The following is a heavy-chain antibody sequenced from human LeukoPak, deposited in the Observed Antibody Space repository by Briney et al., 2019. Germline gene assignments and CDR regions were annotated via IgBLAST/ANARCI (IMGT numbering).Heavy chain of an antibody. CDR2: ISGSGGST. CDR1: GFTFSSYA. CDR3: AKSRRRGYCTNGVCYTSFDY. J-gene: IGHJ4*02. V-gene: IGHV3-23*01. Sequence: GGSLRLSCAASGFTFSSYAMSWVRQAPGKGLEWVSAISGSGGSTYYADSVKGRFTISRDNSKNTLYLQMNSLRAEDTVVYYCAKSRRRGYCTNGVCYTSFDYWGQGTLVTVSS. D-gene: IGHD2-8*01.